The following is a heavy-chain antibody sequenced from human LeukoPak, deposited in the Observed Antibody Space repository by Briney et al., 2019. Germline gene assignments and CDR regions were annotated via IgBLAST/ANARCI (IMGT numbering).Heavy chain of an antibody. V-gene: IGHV3-7*01. CDR3: ARGREDWIQLWLGYYFDY. J-gene: IGHJ4*02. CDR1: GFTFSSYN. D-gene: IGHD5-18*01. CDR2: IKQDGSEK. Sequence: PGGSLRLSCAASGFTFSSYNMSWVRQAPGKGLEWVANIKQDGSEKYYVDSVKGRFTISRDNAKNSLYLQMNSLRAEDTAVYYCARGREDWIQLWLGYYFDYWGQGTLVTVSS.